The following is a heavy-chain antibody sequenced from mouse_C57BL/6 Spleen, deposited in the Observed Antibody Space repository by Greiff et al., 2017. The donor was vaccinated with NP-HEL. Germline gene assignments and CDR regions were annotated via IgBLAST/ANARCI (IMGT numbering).Heavy chain of an antibody. CDR2: ISSGGDYI. CDR3: TRAGVDY. Sequence: VQRVESGAGFVKPGGSLKLSCAASGFTFSSYAMSWVRQTPEKRLAWVAYISSGGDYIYYADTVKGRFTISRDNARNTLYLQMSSLKSEDTAMYYCTRAGVDYWGQGTTLTVSS. D-gene: IGHD1-1*02. V-gene: IGHV5-9-1*02. J-gene: IGHJ2*01. CDR1: GFTFSSYA.